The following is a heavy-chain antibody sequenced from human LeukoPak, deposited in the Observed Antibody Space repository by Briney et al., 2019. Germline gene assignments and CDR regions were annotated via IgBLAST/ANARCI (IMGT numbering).Heavy chain of an antibody. V-gene: IGHV3-30*04. CDR3: TRDPILGAPDYFDY. CDR2: TSTDENLK. J-gene: IGHJ4*03. Sequence: GTSLTLSCAASGFTFSNYVTHWVRQAPGKGLEWVAVTSTDENLKFYADSVKGRFTISRDNSKNTLYLQMNSLRAEDTAGYYCTRDPILGAPDYFDYWGQGTMVTVSS. CDR1: GFTFSNYV. D-gene: IGHD1-26*01.